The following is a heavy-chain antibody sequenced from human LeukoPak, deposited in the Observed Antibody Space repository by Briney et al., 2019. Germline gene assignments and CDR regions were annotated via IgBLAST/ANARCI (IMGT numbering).Heavy chain of an antibody. V-gene: IGHV1-24*01. J-gene: IGHJ4*02. CDR3: ATAGLTKWELLLRDYFDY. Sequence: ASVKVSCKVSGYTLTELSMHWVRQDPGKGLEWMGGFDPEDGETIYAQKFQGRVTMTEDTSTDTAYMELSSLRSEDTAVYYCATAGLTKWELLLRDYFDYWGQGTLVTVSS. CDR1: GYTLTELS. D-gene: IGHD1-26*01. CDR2: FDPEDGET.